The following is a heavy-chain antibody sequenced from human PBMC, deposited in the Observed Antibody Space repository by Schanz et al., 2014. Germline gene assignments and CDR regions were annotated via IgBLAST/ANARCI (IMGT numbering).Heavy chain of an antibody. CDR3: AKGMGYCSGGTCYDYYYYGLDV. CDR1: EFTFSSYK. Sequence: EVQLVESGGGLVKPGGSLRLSCEASEFTFSSYKMNWVRQAPGKGLEWVSALSGSGGSTYYADSVEGRFTISRDNSRNTLYLQMNSLSADDTAVFYCAKGMGYCSGGTCYDYYYYGLDVWGQGTTVTVSS. J-gene: IGHJ6*02. D-gene: IGHD2-15*01. V-gene: IGHV3-23*04. CDR2: LSGSGGST.